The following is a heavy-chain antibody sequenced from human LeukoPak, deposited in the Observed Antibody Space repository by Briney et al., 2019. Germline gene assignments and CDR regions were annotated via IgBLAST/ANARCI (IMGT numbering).Heavy chain of an antibody. CDR1: GFTFSDQL. D-gene: IGHD3-10*01. Sequence: GGSLRLSCAAAGFTFSDQLMNWIRQAPGKGLEWVSYISSSGDTIYYADSVRGRFTISRDNAKNSLYLQMSSLRVEDTGVYYCARDLEDYGSGSYYNKDYWGQGTLVTVSA. J-gene: IGHJ4*02. CDR3: ARDLEDYGSGSYYNKDY. V-gene: IGHV3-11*01. CDR2: ISSSGDTI.